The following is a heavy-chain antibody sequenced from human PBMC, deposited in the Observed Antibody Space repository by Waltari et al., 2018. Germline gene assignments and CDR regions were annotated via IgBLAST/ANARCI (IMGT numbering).Heavy chain of an antibody. CDR3: ARDGRLWFGTNWFDP. CDR1: GFPFSSYG. D-gene: IGHD3-10*01. CDR2: IWYDGSNK. J-gene: IGHJ5*02. Sequence: QVQLVESGGGVVQPGRSLSLSCAASGFPFSSYGMHWVRQAPGKGLEWVAVIWYDGSNKYYADSVKGRFTISRDNSKNTLYLQMNSLRAEDTAVYYCARDGRLWFGTNWFDPWGQGTLVTVSS. V-gene: IGHV3-33*01.